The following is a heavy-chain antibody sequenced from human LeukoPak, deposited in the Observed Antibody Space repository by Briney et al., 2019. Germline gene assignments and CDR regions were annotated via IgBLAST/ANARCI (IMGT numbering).Heavy chain of an antibody. CDR1: GGSISSGDYC. V-gene: IGHV4-30-4*01. Sequence: SETLSLTCTVSGGSISSGDYCWSWIRQPPGKGLEWIGYIYYSGSTYYNPSLKSRVTISVDTSKNQFSLKLSSVTAADTAVYYCARVRGGGGWDDYWGQGTLVTVSS. D-gene: IGHD1-26*01. CDR3: ARVRGGGGWDDY. CDR2: IYYSGST. J-gene: IGHJ4*02.